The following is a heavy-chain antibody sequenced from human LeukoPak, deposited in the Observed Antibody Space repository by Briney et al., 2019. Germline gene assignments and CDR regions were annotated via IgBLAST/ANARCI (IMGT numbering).Heavy chain of an antibody. Sequence: SETLSLTCSVSGYSINSQYWSWIRQPPGKELEWIGYILYGGSSSYNPSLRSRVTMSFYTSKNQFSLQLSSVTTADTAVYYCARGIPLANLVLDFWGQGTLVAVSS. CDR3: ARGIPLANLVLDF. CDR2: ILYGGSS. D-gene: IGHD2-8*02. V-gene: IGHV4-59*11. CDR1: GYSINSQY. J-gene: IGHJ4*02.